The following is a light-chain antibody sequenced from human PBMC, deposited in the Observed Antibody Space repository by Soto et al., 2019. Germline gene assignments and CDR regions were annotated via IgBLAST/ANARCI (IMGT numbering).Light chain of an antibody. V-gene: IGKV1-5*01. CDR2: DAS. Sequence: EIQVTQSLSALSAYVRDRVTITCRASQSISSWLAWYQQKPGKAPKLLIYDASSLESGVPSRFSGSGSGTEFTLTISSLQPDDFATYYCQQYNSYSRPFGQVTKV. CDR3: QQYNSYSRP. J-gene: IGKJ1*01. CDR1: QSISSW.